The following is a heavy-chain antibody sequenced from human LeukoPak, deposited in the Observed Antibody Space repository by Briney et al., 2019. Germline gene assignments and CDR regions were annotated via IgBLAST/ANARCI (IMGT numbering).Heavy chain of an antibody. D-gene: IGHD1-26*01. Sequence: EASVKVSCKASGYTFTSYGISWVRQAPGQGLEWMGWISAYNGNTNYAQKLQGRVTMTEDTSTDTAYMELSSLRSEDTAVYYCATDRYSGSYKRPFDYWGQGTLVTVSS. V-gene: IGHV1-18*01. J-gene: IGHJ4*02. CDR1: GYTFTSYG. CDR3: ATDRYSGSYKRPFDY. CDR2: ISAYNGNT.